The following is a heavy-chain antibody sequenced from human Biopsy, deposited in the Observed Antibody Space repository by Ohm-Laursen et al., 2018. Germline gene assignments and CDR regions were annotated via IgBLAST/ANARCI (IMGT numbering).Heavy chain of an antibody. Sequence: RSLRLSCAASGFTFSSYGMHWVRQAPGKGLEWVAVIWYDGSREYYADSVEGRFTISRDNAQNSLYLHMNSLRAEDTAVYYCARLNSGTYDASDLWGQGTMVIVSS. D-gene: IGHD1-26*01. V-gene: IGHV3-33*01. CDR2: IWYDGSRE. CDR1: GFTFSSYG. CDR3: ARLNSGTYDASDL. J-gene: IGHJ3*01.